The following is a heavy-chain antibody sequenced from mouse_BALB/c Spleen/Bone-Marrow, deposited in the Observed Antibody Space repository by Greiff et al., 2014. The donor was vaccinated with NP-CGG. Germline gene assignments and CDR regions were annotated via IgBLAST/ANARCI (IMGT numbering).Heavy chain of an antibody. D-gene: IGHD1-1*01. J-gene: IGHJ3*01. CDR2: INPSTGYT. CDR3: TRRAYGGSHGFAY. V-gene: IGHV1-7*01. Sequence: VQLQQSGAELAKPGASVKMSCKASGYTFTNYWMHWVKQRPGQGLEWIGYINPSTGYTEYNQKFKDKATLTADKSSSTAYMQLSSLTSEDASVFYCTRRAYGGSHGFAYWGQGTLVTVSA. CDR1: GYTFTNYW.